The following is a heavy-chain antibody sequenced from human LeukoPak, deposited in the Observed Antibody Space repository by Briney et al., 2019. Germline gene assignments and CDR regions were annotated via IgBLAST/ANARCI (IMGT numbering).Heavy chain of an antibody. CDR3: VRTTPGGSGDY. CDR2: IHSTGRT. J-gene: IGHJ4*02. Sequence: PSETLSLTCTVSGVSISGHYWSWIRQPPGRGLEWIAYIHSTGRTNYNPSLKSRVAILVDTPKNQFSLQLRPVTAADTAVYYCVRTTPGGSGDYWGQRTLVTVSS. D-gene: IGHD1-26*01. V-gene: IGHV4-59*11. CDR1: GVSISGHY.